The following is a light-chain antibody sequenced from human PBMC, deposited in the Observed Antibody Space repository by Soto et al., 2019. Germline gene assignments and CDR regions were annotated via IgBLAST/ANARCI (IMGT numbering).Light chain of an antibody. Sequence: DIVMTQFPDSMAVSLGDRAAIKCRSSQSVLYSSNNKNYLAWYQQKPGQPPKLLIYWASTRESGVPDRFSGSGSGTDFTLTISSLQAEDVAVYYCQQYYSTPITFGQGTRREIK. CDR3: QQYYSTPIT. J-gene: IGKJ5*01. V-gene: IGKV4-1*01. CDR1: QSVLYSSNNKNY. CDR2: WAS.